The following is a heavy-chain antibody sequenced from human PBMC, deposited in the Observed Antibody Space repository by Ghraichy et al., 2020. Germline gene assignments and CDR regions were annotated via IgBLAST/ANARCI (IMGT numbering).Heavy chain of an antibody. CDR1: GFTFRTYW. V-gene: IGHV3-7*01. CDR3: ARDGSMRSYDI. CDR2: LNQDGSER. D-gene: IGHD3-10*01. Sequence: ETLSLTCAASGFTFRTYWMSWFRQAPGKGLEWVANLNQDGSERYYMDSVKGRFTISRDNAKNSLYLQMDSLRVEDTAVYYCARDGSMRSYDIWGPGTMVTVSS. J-gene: IGHJ3*02.